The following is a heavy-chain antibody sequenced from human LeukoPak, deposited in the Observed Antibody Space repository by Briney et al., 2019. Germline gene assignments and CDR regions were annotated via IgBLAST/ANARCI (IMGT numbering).Heavy chain of an antibody. Sequence: AASVKVSCKASGYTFTSYGISWVRQAPGQGLEWMGWVSAYADDTNYVQKFQGRVTMTTDTSTSTAYMELRSLRFDDTAVYYCARDPGPSSSSFSYYFDYWGQGTLVTVSS. V-gene: IGHV1-18*01. D-gene: IGHD6-6*01. CDR1: GYTFTSYG. CDR3: ARDPGPSSSSFSYYFDY. J-gene: IGHJ4*02. CDR2: VSAYADDT.